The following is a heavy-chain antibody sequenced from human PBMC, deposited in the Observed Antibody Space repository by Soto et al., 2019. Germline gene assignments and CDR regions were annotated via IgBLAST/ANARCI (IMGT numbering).Heavy chain of an antibody. CDR2: ISYDGSNK. V-gene: IGHV3-30*18. CDR1: GFTFSSYG. CDR3: AKDRDSSGWFSGYYYGVDV. D-gene: IGHD6-19*01. J-gene: IGHJ6*02. Sequence: QVQLVESGGGVVQPGRSLRLSCAASGFTFSSYGMHWVRQAPVKGLEWVALISYDGSNKYYADSVKGRFTISRDNSKNTLSLQVSSLRPEDTAVYYCAKDRDSSGWFSGYYYGVDVWGQGTTVTVSS.